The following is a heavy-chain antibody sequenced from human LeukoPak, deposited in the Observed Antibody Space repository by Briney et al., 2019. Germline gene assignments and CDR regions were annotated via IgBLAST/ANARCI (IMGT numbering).Heavy chain of an antibody. CDR2: IYPGDSDT. D-gene: IGHD4-11*01. Sequence: GESLKISCKGSGYIFTNYWIGWVRQMPGKGLEWMGIIYPGDSDTRYSPSLQGQVTISADKSISTAYLQWSSLKASGTAMYYRARSVTSDYWGQGTLVTVSS. V-gene: IGHV5-51*01. J-gene: IGHJ4*02. CDR1: GYIFTNYW. CDR3: ARSVTSDY.